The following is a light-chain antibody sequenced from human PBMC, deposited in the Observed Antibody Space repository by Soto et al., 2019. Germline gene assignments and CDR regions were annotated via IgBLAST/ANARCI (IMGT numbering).Light chain of an antibody. CDR1: QRISSW. CDR3: QQYNSYAST. J-gene: IGKJ5*01. CDR2: DAS. Sequence: DIQMTQSPSTLSASVGDRVTITCRASQRISSWLAWYQQKPGKAPNLLIYDASSLESGVPSRFSGSGSGTEFTLTISSLQPDDFATYYCQQYNSYASTFGQGTRLEI. V-gene: IGKV1-5*01.